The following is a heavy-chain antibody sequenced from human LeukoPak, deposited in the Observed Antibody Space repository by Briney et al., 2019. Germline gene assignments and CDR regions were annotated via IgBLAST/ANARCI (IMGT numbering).Heavy chain of an antibody. CDR2: ISGSGGST. Sequence: GGSLRLSCAAWGFTFSSYATSWVRQPPGKGREWGTAISGSGGSTYYAESVEGRFTISTDNSKNKLSLKMISLRAADTAVYYCAKLVHDYDSSGDGDYWGQGTLVTVSS. V-gene: IGHV3-23*01. CDR3: AKLVHDYDSSGDGDY. D-gene: IGHD3-22*01. CDR1: GFTFSSYA. J-gene: IGHJ4*02.